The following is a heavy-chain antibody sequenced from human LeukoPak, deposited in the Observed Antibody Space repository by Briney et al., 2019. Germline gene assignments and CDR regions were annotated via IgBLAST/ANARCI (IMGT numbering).Heavy chain of an antibody. J-gene: IGHJ3*02. Sequence: PGGSLRLSCAASGFTLNTYAMHWVRQAPGKGLEWVSGISWNSGSIGYADSVKGRFTISRDNAKNSLYLQMNSLRAEDTALYYCAKDRSDGTRVTDAFDIWGQGTMVTVSS. CDR2: ISWNSGSI. CDR1: GFTLNTYA. CDR3: AKDRSDGTRVTDAFDI. D-gene: IGHD1-26*01. V-gene: IGHV3-9*01.